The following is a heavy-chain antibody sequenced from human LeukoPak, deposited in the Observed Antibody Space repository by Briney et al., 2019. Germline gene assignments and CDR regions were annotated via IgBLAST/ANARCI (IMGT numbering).Heavy chain of an antibody. J-gene: IGHJ4*02. Sequence: GGSLRLSCAASGFTFSNYAMSWVRRAPGKGLEWVSATTGSGSSTSFADSVRGRFTIPRDNSKNTLYLQMNSLRAEDTAVYYCAKGRGSPYYFDYWGQGTLVTVSS. CDR3: AKGRGSPYYFDY. CDR2: TTGSGSST. D-gene: IGHD3-16*01. V-gene: IGHV3-23*01. CDR1: GFTFSNYA.